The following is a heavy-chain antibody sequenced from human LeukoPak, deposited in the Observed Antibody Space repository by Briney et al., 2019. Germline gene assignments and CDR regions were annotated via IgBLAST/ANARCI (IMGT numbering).Heavy chain of an antibody. CDR2: MNPGSGDT. CDR3: ARGAYYDSSGYYMVDY. Sequence: ASVKVSCKTSGFTFTTHDINWVRQATGKGLEWMGWMNPGSGDTGYEQRFQGRVTMTRDTSINTAYMELSSLRSEDTAVYYCARGAYYDSSGYYMVDYWGQGTLVTVSS. J-gene: IGHJ4*02. V-gene: IGHV1-8*01. CDR1: GFTFTTHD. D-gene: IGHD3-22*01.